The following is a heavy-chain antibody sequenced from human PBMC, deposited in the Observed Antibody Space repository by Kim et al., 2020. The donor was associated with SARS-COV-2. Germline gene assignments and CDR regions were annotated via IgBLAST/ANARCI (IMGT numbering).Heavy chain of an antibody. V-gene: IGHV4-59*01. Sequence: SETLSLTCTVSGGSISSYYWSWIRQPPGKGLEWIGYIYYSGSTNYNPSLKSRVTISVDTSKNQFSLKLSSVTAADTAVYYCARRSSGRLSGSYYDYYYYGMDVWGQGTTVTVSS. D-gene: IGHD1-26*01. CDR2: IYYSGST. CDR3: ARRSSGRLSGSYYDYYYYGMDV. CDR1: GGSISSYY. J-gene: IGHJ6*02.